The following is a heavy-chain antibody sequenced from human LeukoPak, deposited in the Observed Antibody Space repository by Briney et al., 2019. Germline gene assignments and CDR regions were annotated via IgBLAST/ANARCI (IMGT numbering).Heavy chain of an antibody. CDR3: ARDPDIVVVVAASLPGWFDP. CDR1: GYSISSGYY. J-gene: IGHJ5*02. CDR2: IYHSGST. D-gene: IGHD2-15*01. V-gene: IGHV4-38-2*02. Sequence: PSETLSLTCTVSGYSISSGYYWGWIRHPPGKGLEWIGSIYHSGSTYYNPSLKSRVTISVDTSKNQFSLKLSSVTAADTAVYYCARDPDIVVVVAASLPGWFDPWGQGTLVTVSS.